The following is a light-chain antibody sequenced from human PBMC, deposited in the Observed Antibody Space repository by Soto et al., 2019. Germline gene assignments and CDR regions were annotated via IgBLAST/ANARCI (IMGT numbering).Light chain of an antibody. V-gene: IGLV3-1*01. J-gene: IGLJ2*01. Sequence: SYELTQPPSVSVSPGQTASITCSGVNWGEKFACWYHQKPGQSPVLVIYQDTKRPSGIPERFSGSNSGNTATLTISGTQALDEGDYYCQTWDSSTGVVFGRGTKLTVL. CDR1: NWGEKF. CDR3: QTWDSSTGVV. CDR2: QDT.